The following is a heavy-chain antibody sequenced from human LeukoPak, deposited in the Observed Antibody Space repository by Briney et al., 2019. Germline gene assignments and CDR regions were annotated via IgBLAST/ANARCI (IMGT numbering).Heavy chain of an antibody. CDR3: PKAHAYGEDY. D-gene: IGHD4-17*01. CDR1: GFTFSSYA. CDR2: ISGTGDST. V-gene: IGHV3-23*01. Sequence: PGGSLRLSCAASGFTFSSYAMSWVRQAPGKGLEWVSGISGTGDSTHYTDSVKGRFTITRDISKNTLYLQMNSLRVEDTAVYYCPKAHAYGEDYWGQGTLVTVSS. J-gene: IGHJ4*02.